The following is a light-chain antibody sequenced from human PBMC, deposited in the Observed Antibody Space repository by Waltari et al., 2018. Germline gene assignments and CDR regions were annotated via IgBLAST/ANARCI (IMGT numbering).Light chain of an antibody. CDR1: ISNIGSNS. Sequence: QSVLTQPPSASGTPGQRVTISCSGSISNIGSNSVNWYQQLPGTAPKILIYRNNERPSGVPDRFSGSKSGTSASLAISGLQSEDEADYYCAAWDDSLNGFYVFGTGTKVAVL. V-gene: IGLV1-44*01. CDR2: RNN. CDR3: AAWDDSLNGFYV. J-gene: IGLJ1*01.